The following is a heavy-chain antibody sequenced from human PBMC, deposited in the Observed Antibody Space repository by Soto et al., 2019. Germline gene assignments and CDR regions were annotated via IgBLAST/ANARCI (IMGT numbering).Heavy chain of an antibody. CDR2: ISYDGSNK. J-gene: IGHJ4*02. D-gene: IGHD4-17*01. Sequence: QVQLVESGGGVVQPGRSLRLSCAASGFTFSSYAMHWVRQAPGKGLEWVAVISYDGSNKYYADSVKGRFTISRDNSKNTLYLQMNSLRAEDTAVYYCARALDYDKADVDYWGQGTLVTVSS. CDR3: ARALDYDKADVDY. V-gene: IGHV3-30-3*01. CDR1: GFTFSSYA.